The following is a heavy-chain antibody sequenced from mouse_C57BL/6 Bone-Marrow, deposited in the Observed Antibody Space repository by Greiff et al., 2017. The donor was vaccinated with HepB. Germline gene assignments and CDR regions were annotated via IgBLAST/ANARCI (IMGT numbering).Heavy chain of an antibody. CDR2: FYPGSGSI. V-gene: IGHV1-62-2*01. D-gene: IGHD1-1*02. CDR3: ARHEGLWSRAY. CDR1: GYTFTEYT. J-gene: IGHJ3*01. Sequence: VQLQQSGAELVKPGASVKLSCKASGYTFTEYTIHWVKQRSGQGLEWIGWFYPGSGSIKYNEKFKDKATLTADKSSSTAYMELSRLTSEDSAVYFCARHEGLWSRAYWGQGTLVTVSA.